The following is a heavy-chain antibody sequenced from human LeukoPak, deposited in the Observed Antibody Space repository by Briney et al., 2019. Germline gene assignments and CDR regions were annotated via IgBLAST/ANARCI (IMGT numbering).Heavy chain of an antibody. CDR1: GGSISSGGYS. Sequence: SETLSLTCAVSGGSISSGGYSWSWIRQPPGKGLEWIGYIYHSGSTYYNPSLKSRVTISVDRSKNQFSLKLSSVTAADTAVYYCARYCSGGSRYRHAFDIWGQGTMVTVSS. J-gene: IGHJ3*02. D-gene: IGHD2-15*01. V-gene: IGHV4-30-2*01. CDR3: ARYCSGGSRYRHAFDI. CDR2: IYHSGST.